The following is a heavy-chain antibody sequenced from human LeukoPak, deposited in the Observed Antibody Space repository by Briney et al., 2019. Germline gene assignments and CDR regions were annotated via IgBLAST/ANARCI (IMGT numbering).Heavy chain of an antibody. D-gene: IGHD6-19*01. Sequence: GGSLRLSCAASGFTFSSYAMHWVRQAPSKGLEWVAVISYDGSNKYYADSVKGRFTISRDNSKNTLYLQMNSLRAEDTAVYYCARDWSQSGWLDYWGQGTLVTVSS. CDR3: ARDWSQSGWLDY. CDR1: GFTFSSYA. V-gene: IGHV3-30-3*01. CDR2: ISYDGSNK. J-gene: IGHJ4*02.